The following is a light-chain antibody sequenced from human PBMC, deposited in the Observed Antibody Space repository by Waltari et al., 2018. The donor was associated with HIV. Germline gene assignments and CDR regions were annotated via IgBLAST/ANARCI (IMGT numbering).Light chain of an antibody. CDR3: QSYDSNTRI. CDR1: SGSIGRNY. J-gene: IGLJ1*01. Sequence: FMLTQPRSVSESPGKPVTLSCTRSSGSIGRNYVQWYQQRPGSSPTTVIYEDDQRPSGVPGRFSGSIDRSSNSASLTISGLMTEDEADYYCQSYDSNTRIFGTGTKVTVL. CDR2: EDD. V-gene: IGLV6-57*01.